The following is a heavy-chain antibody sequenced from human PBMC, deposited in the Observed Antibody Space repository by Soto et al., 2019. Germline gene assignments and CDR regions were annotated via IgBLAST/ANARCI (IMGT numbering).Heavy chain of an antibody. CDR1: GGSFSGHY. CDR2: INHSGST. CDR3: ARGQRNTAMLLSQYYYYGMDV. D-gene: IGHD5-18*01. Sequence: SETLSLTCAVYGGSFSGHYWSWIRQPPGKGLEWIGEINHSGSTNYNPSLKSRVTISVDTSKNQFSLKLGSVTAADTAVYYCARGQRNTAMLLSQYYYYGMDVWGQGTTVTVSS. J-gene: IGHJ6*02. V-gene: IGHV4-34*01.